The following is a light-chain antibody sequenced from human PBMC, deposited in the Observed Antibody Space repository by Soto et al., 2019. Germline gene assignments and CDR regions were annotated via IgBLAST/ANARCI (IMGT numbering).Light chain of an antibody. CDR1: SSNIGSNT. V-gene: IGLV1-44*01. CDR3: AAWDDSLNGWV. Sequence: QSVLTQPPSASGTPGQRVTISCSGSSSNIGSNTVNWYQQLPGSAPKLLIFINNQRPSGVPDRISGSNSGTSASLAISGLQSEDEADYYCAAWDDSLNGWVFGGGTKLTVL. J-gene: IGLJ3*02. CDR2: INN.